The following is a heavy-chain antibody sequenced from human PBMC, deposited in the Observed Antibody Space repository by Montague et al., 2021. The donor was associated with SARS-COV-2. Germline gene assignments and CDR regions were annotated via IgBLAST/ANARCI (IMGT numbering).Heavy chain of an antibody. CDR2: IYSTGNT. CDR1: GGSISSYF. D-gene: IGHD2/OR15-2a*01. V-gene: IGHV4-59*01. Sequence: SETLSLTCTVSGGSISSYFWSWIRQSPGKRLEWIVNIYSTGNTNYNPSLKSRVTISVDTSKNQFSLKLSSVTAADTAVYYCARDFPAIGVPYFDLWGRGSLGTVSS. J-gene: IGHJ2*01. CDR3: ARDFPAIGVPYFDL.